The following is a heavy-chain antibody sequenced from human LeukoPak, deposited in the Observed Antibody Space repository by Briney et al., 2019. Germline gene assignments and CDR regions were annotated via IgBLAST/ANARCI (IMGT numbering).Heavy chain of an antibody. Sequence: RPGGSLRLSCAASGFTFSSYAMSWVRQAPGKGLEWVSAISGSGGSTYYADSVKGRFTISRDNSKNTLYLQMNSLRAEDTAVYYCAPSPYFVADAFDIWGQGTMVTVSS. J-gene: IGHJ3*02. D-gene: IGHD2/OR15-2a*01. CDR3: APSPYFVADAFDI. CDR2: ISGSGGST. CDR1: GFTFSSYA. V-gene: IGHV3-23*01.